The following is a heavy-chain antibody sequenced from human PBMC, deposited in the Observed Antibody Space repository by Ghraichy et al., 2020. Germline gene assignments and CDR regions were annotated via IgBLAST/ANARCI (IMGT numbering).Heavy chain of an antibody. CDR1: GFTFTNYA. V-gene: IGHV3-23*01. Sequence: GVLRLSCAASGFTFTNYAMSWVRQAPGKGLEWVSGATGSGGITYYADSVKGRFTISRDYSKSTLYLQMNSLRAEDTAVYYCAKNLRPSGSYASDWGQGTLVTVSS. CDR2: ATGSGGIT. CDR3: AKNLRPSGSYASD. J-gene: IGHJ4*02. D-gene: IGHD1-26*01.